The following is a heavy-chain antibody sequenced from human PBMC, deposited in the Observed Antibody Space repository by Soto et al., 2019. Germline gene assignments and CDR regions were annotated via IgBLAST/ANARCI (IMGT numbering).Heavy chain of an antibody. CDR2: INPSGGST. V-gene: IGHV1-46*01. CDR3: ALRSMAVVPEY. CDR1: GYTFTSYY. J-gene: IGHJ4*02. D-gene: IGHD3-22*01. Sequence: AASVKVSCKASGYTFTSYYMHWVRQAPGQGLEWMGIINPSGGSTSYAQKFQGRVTMTRDTSTSTVYMELSSLRSEDTAVYYCALRSMAVVPEYWGQGTLVTVSS.